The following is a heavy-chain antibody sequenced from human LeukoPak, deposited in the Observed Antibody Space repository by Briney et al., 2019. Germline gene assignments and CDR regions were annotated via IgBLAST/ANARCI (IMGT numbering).Heavy chain of an antibody. CDR2: ISYDVGVK. Sequence: GGSLRLSCAASGFDFHNYVIHWVRQAPGKGLEWVAVISYDVGVKYHADSVKGRFTISRDSSSKPVYLQMNSLRTEDTAVYYRVREGYYHSGSLPTFYFDYWGQGTLVTVSS. CDR1: GFDFHNYV. D-gene: IGHD3-10*01. CDR3: VREGYYHSGSLPTFYFDY. V-gene: IGHV3-30-3*01. J-gene: IGHJ4*02.